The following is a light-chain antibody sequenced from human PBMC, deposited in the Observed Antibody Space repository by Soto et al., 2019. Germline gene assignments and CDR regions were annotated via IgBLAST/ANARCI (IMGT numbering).Light chain of an antibody. CDR1: SSNIGADYD. J-gene: IGLJ1*01. CDR2: GDY. V-gene: IGLV1-40*01. Sequence: VLTHPPSVSGAPGQRVTISCTGSSSNIGADYDVHWYQHLPGTAPKLLIFGDYNRPSGVPDRISGSRSGTSASLAITGLQADHEADYYCQYYERSLSGFVFGTGTKVTVL. CDR3: QYYERSLSGFV.